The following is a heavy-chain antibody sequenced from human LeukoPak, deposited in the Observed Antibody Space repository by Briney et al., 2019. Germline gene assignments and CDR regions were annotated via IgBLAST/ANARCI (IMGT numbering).Heavy chain of an antibody. D-gene: IGHD6-19*01. Sequence: GGSLRLSCAASGFTFSSYSMNWVRQAPGKGLEWVSSISSSSSYIYYADSVKGRFTISRDNSKNTLYLQMNSLRAEDTAVYYCAKDSSGWTYYYYYYMDVWGKGTTVTVSS. V-gene: IGHV3-21*04. CDR2: ISSSSSYI. CDR1: GFTFSSYS. J-gene: IGHJ6*03. CDR3: AKDSSGWTYYYYYYMDV.